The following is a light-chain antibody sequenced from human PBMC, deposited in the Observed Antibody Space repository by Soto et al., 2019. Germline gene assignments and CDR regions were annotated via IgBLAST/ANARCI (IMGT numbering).Light chain of an antibody. V-gene: IGLV2-14*01. CDR2: EVT. J-gene: IGLJ2*01. CDR1: SSDVAGYNH. Sequence: QSALTQPASVSGSPGQSITISCTGTSSDVAGYNHVSWYQHHPGKAPKLMIYEVTKRPSGVSNRFSGSKSGDTASLTISGLQAEDDSDYYCSSYAGSNNVVFGGGTKLTVL. CDR3: SSYAGSNNVV.